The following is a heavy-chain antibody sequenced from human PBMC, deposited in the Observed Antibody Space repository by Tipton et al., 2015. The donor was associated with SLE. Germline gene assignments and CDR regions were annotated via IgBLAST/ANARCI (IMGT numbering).Heavy chain of an antibody. CDR1: GGSISSHY. CDR2: ISNSETT. D-gene: IGHD2-15*01. V-gene: IGHV4-59*11. Sequence: LRLSCTVSGGSISSHYWSWIRQAPGQGLEWIGYISNSETTNYNPSLKSRVTISVDTSKNQFSLKLRSVTAADTAVYYCAGAWQGYCSGGTCYVLDYWGQGTLVTVSS. J-gene: IGHJ4*02. CDR3: AGAWQGYCSGGTCYVLDY.